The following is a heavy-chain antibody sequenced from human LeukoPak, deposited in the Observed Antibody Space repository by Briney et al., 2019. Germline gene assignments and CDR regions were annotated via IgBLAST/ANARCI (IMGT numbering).Heavy chain of an antibody. D-gene: IGHD4/OR15-4a*01. CDR1: GFTVSSNC. J-gene: IGHJ4*02. V-gene: IGHV3-53*01. CDR2: IYSSVT. CDR3: ARRAGAYSHPYDY. Sequence: GGSLRLSWTVSGFTVSSNCMSWVRQAPGKGLEWVSFIYSSVTHYSDSVKGRFTIPRDNSSNTLFLQLNSQRPEDTDVYYCARRAGAYSHPYDYWGQGTLVTVSS.